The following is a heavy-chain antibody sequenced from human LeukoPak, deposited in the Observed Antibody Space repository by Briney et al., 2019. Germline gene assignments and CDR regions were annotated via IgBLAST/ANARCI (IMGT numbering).Heavy chain of an antibody. CDR3: ARGRVAATY. CDR1: ELTLSGYW. V-gene: IGHV3-7*04. D-gene: IGHD6-25*01. CDR2: IKEDGSEK. J-gene: IGHJ4*02. Sequence: GSLRLSCVATELTLSGYWMSWVRQAPGKGLEWVASIKEDGSEKYYVDSVKGRFIISRDNAKKSLNLQMNSLRAEDTAVYYCARGRVAATYWGQGTLVTVSS.